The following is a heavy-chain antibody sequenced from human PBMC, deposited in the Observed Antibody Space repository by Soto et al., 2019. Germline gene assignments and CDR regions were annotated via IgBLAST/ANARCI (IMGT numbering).Heavy chain of an antibody. D-gene: IGHD1-26*01. CDR3: ARAYSGSYYYWFDP. J-gene: IGHJ5*02. CDR2: IYYSGST. V-gene: IGHV4-59*01. Sequence: TLSLTCTVSGGSISSYYWSWIRQPPGKGLEWIGYIYYSGSTNYNPSLKSRVTISVDTSKNQFSLKLSSVTAADTAVYYCARAYSGSYYYWFDPWGQGTLVTVSS. CDR1: GGSISSYY.